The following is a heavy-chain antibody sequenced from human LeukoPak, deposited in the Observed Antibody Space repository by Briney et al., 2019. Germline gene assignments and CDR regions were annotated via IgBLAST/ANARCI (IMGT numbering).Heavy chain of an antibody. V-gene: IGHV4-39*01. CDR3: ARHSRSAYTGYENAFDI. D-gene: IGHD5-12*01. CDR2: IYNSANT. CDR1: GDSISSSSYC. J-gene: IGHJ3*02. Sequence: SETLSLTCTVSGDSISSSSYCWDWIRQPPGKGLEWIGNIYNSANTHYNPSLKTRITMSVDASKNQFSLKLNSVTAADTGIYYCARHSRSAYTGYENAFDIWGQGTMVTVSS.